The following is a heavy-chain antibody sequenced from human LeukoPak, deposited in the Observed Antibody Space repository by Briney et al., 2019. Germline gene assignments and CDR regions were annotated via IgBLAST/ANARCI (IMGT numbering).Heavy chain of an antibody. D-gene: IGHD1-1*01. CDR2: INPNSGGT. CDR3: ARVGPRTNVLSGTVDY. V-gene: IGHV1-2*02. CDR1: GYTFTGYY. Sequence: GASVKVSCKASGYTFTGYYMHWVRQAPGQGLEWMGWINPNSGGTNYAQKLQGRVTMTTDTSTSTAYMELRSLRSDDTAVYYCARVGPRTNVLSGTVDYWGQGTLVTVSS. J-gene: IGHJ4*02.